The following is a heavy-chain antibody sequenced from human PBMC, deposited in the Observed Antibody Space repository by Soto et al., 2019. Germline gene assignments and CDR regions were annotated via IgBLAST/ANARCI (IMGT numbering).Heavy chain of an antibody. D-gene: IGHD4-4*01. V-gene: IGHV4-31*03. CDR1: GGSISSGGSY. Sequence: QVQLQESGPGLVKPSQTLSLTCTVSGGSISSGGSYWSWFRQHPGKGLEWIGYIYSSGSTYYNPSLKSRVTISVDTSKNQFSLKLSSVTAADTAVYYCARGNLNILFDYWGQGTLVTVSS. CDR3: ARGNLNILFDY. CDR2: IYSSGST. J-gene: IGHJ4*02.